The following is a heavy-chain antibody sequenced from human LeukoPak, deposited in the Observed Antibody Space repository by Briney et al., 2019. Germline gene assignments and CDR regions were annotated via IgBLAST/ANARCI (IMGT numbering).Heavy chain of an antibody. CDR3: ARDRLPRAYYYGMDV. CDR1: GYTFTDYY. V-gene: IGHV1-2*02. J-gene: IGHJ6*02. Sequence: ASVKVSCKASGYTFTDYYMHWVRQAPGQGLEWMGWINSNSGGSNYVQKFQGRVTMTRDTSISTAYMELSRLRSDDTAVYYCARDRLPRAYYYGMDVWGQGTTVTVSS. CDR2: INSNSGGS. D-gene: IGHD2-15*01.